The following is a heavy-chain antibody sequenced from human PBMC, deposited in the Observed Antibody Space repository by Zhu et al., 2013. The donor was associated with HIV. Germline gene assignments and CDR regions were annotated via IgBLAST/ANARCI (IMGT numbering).Heavy chain of an antibody. V-gene: IGHV1-2*02. J-gene: IGHJ4*02. CDR1: GYTFTAYY. Sequence: QVQLVQSGAEVKKPGASVKVSCKASGYTFTAYYIHWVRQAPGQGLEWMGWINPDSGGTKYAQKFEGRVTMTRDTSISTAYMELGRLTSDDTAVYFCVGAVVVITQFDYWGQGTLVTVSS. CDR2: INPDSGGT. CDR3: VGAVVVITQFDY. D-gene: IGHD3-22*01.